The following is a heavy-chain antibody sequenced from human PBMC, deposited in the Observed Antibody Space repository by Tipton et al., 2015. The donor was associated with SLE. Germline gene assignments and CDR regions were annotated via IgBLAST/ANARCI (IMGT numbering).Heavy chain of an antibody. J-gene: IGHJ4*02. CDR1: GGSFSNYC. CDR3: ARDSSVARSFDY. D-gene: IGHD2-15*01. CDR2: IDYRGNT. Sequence: TLSLTCAIYGGSFSNYCWTWIRQPPGKGLEWIGEIDYRGNTNYNPSLRSRVTISSDTSKNQFSLKLSSVTAADTAVYYCARDSSVARSFDYWGQGTLVTVSS. V-gene: IGHV4-34*01.